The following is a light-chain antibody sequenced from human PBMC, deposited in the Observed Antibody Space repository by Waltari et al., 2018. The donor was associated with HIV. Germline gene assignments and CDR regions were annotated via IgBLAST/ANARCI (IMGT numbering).Light chain of an antibody. Sequence: QSALTQPASVSGSPGQSITISCTGTSSDVGGYNYVSWYQQHPGKAPKLMIYAVSNRPSGVSNRFSGSKSGNTASLTISGLQAEDEADYYCSSYTSSSPYAFGTGTKVTVL. CDR3: SSYTSSSPYA. V-gene: IGLV2-14*03. J-gene: IGLJ1*01. CDR2: AVS. CDR1: SSDVGGYNY.